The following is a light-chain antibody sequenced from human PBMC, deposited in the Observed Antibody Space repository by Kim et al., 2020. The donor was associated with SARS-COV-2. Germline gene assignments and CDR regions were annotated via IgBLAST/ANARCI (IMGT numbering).Light chain of an antibody. CDR1: QSMTNY. J-gene: IGKJ1*01. CDR3: QQTYSTPRT. V-gene: IGKV1-39*01. Sequence: AYVGDRVTITCRASQSMTNYLNWYQQKPGKAPKLLIYAASSLHTGVPSRFSGSGSGRDFTLTISNLQPEDFATYYCQQTYSTPRTFGQGTKVEIK. CDR2: AAS.